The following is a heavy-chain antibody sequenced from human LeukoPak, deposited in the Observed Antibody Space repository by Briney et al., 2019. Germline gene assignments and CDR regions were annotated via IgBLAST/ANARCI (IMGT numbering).Heavy chain of an antibody. Sequence: GRSLRLSCAASGFTFSTYGMHWVRQAPGKGLEWVAVIWYDGSEKYYADSAKGRFTISRDNSKNTLYLQMNSLRAEDTALYYCAKILLSSSWYYFDYWGQGTLVTVSS. CDR1: GFTFSTYG. CDR3: AKILLSSSWYYFDY. CDR2: IWYDGSEK. V-gene: IGHV3-33*06. J-gene: IGHJ4*02. D-gene: IGHD6-13*01.